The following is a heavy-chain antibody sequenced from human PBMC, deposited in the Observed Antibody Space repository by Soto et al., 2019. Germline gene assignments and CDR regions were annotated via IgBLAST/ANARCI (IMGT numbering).Heavy chain of an antibody. CDR1: GFTFSSYA. CDR2: ISGSGGST. CDR3: AKDRRNMRVVVAAYYFDY. Sequence: GGSLRLSCAASGFTFSSYAMSWVRQAPGKGLEWVSAISGSGGSTYYADSVKGRFTISRDNSKNTLYLQMNSLRAEDTAVYYCAKDRRNMRVVVAAYYFDYWGQGTLVTVSS. D-gene: IGHD2-15*01. J-gene: IGHJ4*02. V-gene: IGHV3-23*01.